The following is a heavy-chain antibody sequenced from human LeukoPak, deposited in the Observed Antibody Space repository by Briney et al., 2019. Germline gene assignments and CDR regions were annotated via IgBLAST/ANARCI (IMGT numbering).Heavy chain of an antibody. J-gene: IGHJ4*02. CDR3: ASDTYYYDSSGYYYED. CDR1: GFTFSSYS. CDR2: ISSSSSTI. V-gene: IGHV3-48*01. D-gene: IGHD3-22*01. Sequence: GGSLRLSCAASGFTFSSYSMNWVRQAPGKGLEWVSYISSSSSTIYYADSVKGRFTISRDNAKNSLYLQMNSLRAEDTAVYYCASDTYYYDSSGYYYEDWGQGTLVTVSS.